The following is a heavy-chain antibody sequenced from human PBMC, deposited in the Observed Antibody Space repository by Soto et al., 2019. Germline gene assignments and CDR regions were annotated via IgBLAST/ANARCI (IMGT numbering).Heavy chain of an antibody. J-gene: IGHJ4*02. CDR3: ATANSVWYDFDN. V-gene: IGHV1-2*02. Sequence: QVQLVQSGAEVKKPGASVKVSCKASGYTFTDYYMHWVRQAPGQGLEWMGWLNPDSGGTNYAQKCEGRVTMTRDTSISTAYMDLTRLRSDDTAVYYCATANSVWYDFDNWGQGTLVTVSS. D-gene: IGHD6-19*01. CDR1: GYTFTDYY. CDR2: LNPDSGGT.